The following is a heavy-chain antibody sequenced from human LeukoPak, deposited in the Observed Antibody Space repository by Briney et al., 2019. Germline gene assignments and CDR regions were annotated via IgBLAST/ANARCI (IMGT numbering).Heavy chain of an antibody. V-gene: IGHV4-38-2*02. CDR1: GYSISSGYY. CDR3: ARGRDDYFDY. CDR2: IYHSGST. J-gene: IGHJ4*02. Sequence: SETLSLTCTVSGYSISSGYYWGWIRQPPGKGLEWVGSIYHSGSTYCNPSLKSRVTISVDTSKNQFSLKLSSVTAADTAVYYCARGRDDYFDYWGQGTLVTVSS.